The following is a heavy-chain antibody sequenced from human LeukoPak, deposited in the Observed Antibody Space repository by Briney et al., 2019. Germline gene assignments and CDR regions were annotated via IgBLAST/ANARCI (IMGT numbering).Heavy chain of an antibody. CDR1: GFTFSTYN. Sequence: GGSLRLSCAASGFTFSTYNMNWVRQAPGKGVEWVSSISGSSTKIYYADSFKGRFTISRDNAKNSVDLQMNSLRPEDTAVYYCARDGDYADYKDYWGQGTLVTVSS. J-gene: IGHJ4*02. V-gene: IGHV3-21*01. CDR3: ARDGDYADYKDY. CDR2: ISGSSTKI. D-gene: IGHD4-17*01.